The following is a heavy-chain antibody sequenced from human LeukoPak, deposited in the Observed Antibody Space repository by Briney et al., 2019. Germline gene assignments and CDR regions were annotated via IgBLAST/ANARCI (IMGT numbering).Heavy chain of an antibody. V-gene: IGHV3-30*02. D-gene: IGHD6-13*01. CDR3: VKDPIAAVGTRGFGY. J-gene: IGHJ4*02. CDR2: ILSDATKA. Sequence: GGSLRLSCTASGFTFSSYGIHWVRQAPGKGLEWVAFILSDATKAYYVDSVRGRFTLSRDNSRNTVYLQINSLRVEDTAVYHCVKDPIAAVGTRGFGYWGQGTLVAVSS. CDR1: GFTFSSYG.